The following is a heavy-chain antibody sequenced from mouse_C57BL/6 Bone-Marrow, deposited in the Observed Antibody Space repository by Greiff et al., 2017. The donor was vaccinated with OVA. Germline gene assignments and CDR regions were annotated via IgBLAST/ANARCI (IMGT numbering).Heavy chain of an antibody. V-gene: IGHV1-85*01. CDR3: ARERMVTTEFAY. CDR2: IYPRDGSP. Sequence: QVQLQQSGPELVKPGASVKLSCKASGYTFTSYDINWVKQRPGQGLEWIGWIYPRDGSPKYNEKFKGKATLTVDTSSSTAYMQLQSLTSEDSAVYFCARERMVTTEFAYLGQGTLVTVSA. J-gene: IGHJ3*01. D-gene: IGHD2-2*01. CDR1: GYTFTSYD.